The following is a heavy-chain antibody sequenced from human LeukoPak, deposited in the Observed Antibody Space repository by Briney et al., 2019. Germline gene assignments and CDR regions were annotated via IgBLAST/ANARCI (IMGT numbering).Heavy chain of an antibody. V-gene: IGHV4-34*01. CDR1: GASFSYDY. Sequence: PSETLSLTCAVYGASFSYDYWSWIRQAPGKGLEWIGEINHSGTITYNPSLKSRVTISAEKSKSQSSLRLTSVTAADTAVYYCAKGVWAPRFDSWGQGTLVTVSS. CDR2: INHSGTI. CDR3: AKGVWAPRFDS. D-gene: IGHD7-27*01. J-gene: IGHJ5*01.